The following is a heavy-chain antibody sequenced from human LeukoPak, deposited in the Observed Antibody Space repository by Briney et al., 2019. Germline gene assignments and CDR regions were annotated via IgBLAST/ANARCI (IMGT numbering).Heavy chain of an antibody. J-gene: IGHJ5*02. CDR2: ISYDGSNK. D-gene: IGHD3-22*01. CDR3: ARASYYDSSDNWFDP. Sequence: GGSLRLSCAASGFTFSSYAMSWVRQAPGKGLEWVAVISYDGSNKYYADSVKGRFTISRDNSKNTLYLQMNSLRAEDTAVYYCARASYYDSSDNWFDPWGQGTLVTVSS. CDR1: GFTFSSYA. V-gene: IGHV3-30-3*01.